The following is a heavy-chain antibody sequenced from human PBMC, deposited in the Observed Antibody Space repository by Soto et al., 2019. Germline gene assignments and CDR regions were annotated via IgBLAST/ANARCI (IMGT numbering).Heavy chain of an antibody. CDR2: ISWNSGSI. CDR1: GFTFDDYA. J-gene: IGHJ4*02. CDR3: ARILDNFDWTSAFDY. V-gene: IGHV3-9*01. D-gene: IGHD3-9*01. Sequence: GGSLRLSCAASGFTFDDYAMHWVRQAPGKGLEWVSGISWNSGSIGYADSVKGRFTISRDNAKNSLYLQMNSLRAEDTAVYYCARILDNFDWTSAFDYWGQGTLVTVSS.